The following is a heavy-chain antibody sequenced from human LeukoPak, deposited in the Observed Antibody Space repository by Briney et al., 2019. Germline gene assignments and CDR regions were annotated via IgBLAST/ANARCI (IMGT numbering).Heavy chain of an antibody. CDR2: IWDDGNNK. J-gene: IGHJ4*02. CDR3: ARAGGSYYPDFDY. CDR1: GFSFSNHG. D-gene: IGHD1-26*01. Sequence: PGGSLRLSCAASGFSFSNHGMHWVRQAPGKRLEWVAVIWDDGNNKRYANSVNGRFTISRDNAKNSLYLQMNSLRAEDTAVYYCARAGGSYYPDFDYWGQGTLVTVSS. V-gene: IGHV3-33*01.